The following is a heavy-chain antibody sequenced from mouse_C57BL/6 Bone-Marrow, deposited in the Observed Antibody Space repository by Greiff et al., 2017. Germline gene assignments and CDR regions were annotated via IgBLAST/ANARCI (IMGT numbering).Heavy chain of an antibody. CDR1: GYTFTDYE. D-gene: IGHD2-4*01. V-gene: IGHV1-15*01. J-gene: IGHJ3*01. CDR2: IDPETGGT. CDR3: TRGDYDCAWFAF. Sequence: QVQLQQSGAELARPGASVTLSCKASGYTFTDYEMHWVKQTPVHGLEWIGAIDPETGGTAYNQKFKGKAILTADKSSSPAYMELRSLTSEDSAVYYCTRGDYDCAWFAFWGRGTLVTVSA.